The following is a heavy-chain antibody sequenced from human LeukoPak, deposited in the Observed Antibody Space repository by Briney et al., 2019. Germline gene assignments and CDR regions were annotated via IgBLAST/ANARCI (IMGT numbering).Heavy chain of an antibody. CDR1: GFTFTSSA. CDR2: IVVGSGNT. Sequence: SVKVSCKASGFTFTSSAMQWVRQARGQRLEWRGWIVVGSGNTNYAQKFQERVTITRDMSTSTAYMELSSLRSEDTAVYCCAARDYYGSGSYFWEAFDIWGQGTMVTVSS. J-gene: IGHJ3*02. CDR3: AARDYYGSGSYFWEAFDI. D-gene: IGHD3-10*01. V-gene: IGHV1-58*02.